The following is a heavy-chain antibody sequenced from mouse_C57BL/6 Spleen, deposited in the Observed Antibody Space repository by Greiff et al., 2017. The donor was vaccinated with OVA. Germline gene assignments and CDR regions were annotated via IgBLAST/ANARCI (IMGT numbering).Heavy chain of an antibody. CDR3: ARDDYDVGNFDY. V-gene: IGHV5-17*01. D-gene: IGHD2-4*01. CDR1: GFTFSDYG. Sequence: DVMLVESGGGLVKPGGSLKLSCAASGFTFSDYGMHWVRQAPEKGLEWVAYISSGSSTIYYADTVKGRYTISRDNAKNTLFLQMTSLRSEDTAMYYCARDDYDVGNFDYWGQGTTLTVSS. J-gene: IGHJ2*01. CDR2: ISSGSSTI.